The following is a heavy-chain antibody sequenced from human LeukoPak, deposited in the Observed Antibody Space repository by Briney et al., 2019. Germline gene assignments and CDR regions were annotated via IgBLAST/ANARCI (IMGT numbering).Heavy chain of an antibody. D-gene: IGHD7-27*01. CDR1: GYSFTSYW. Sequence: GESLKISCEGSGYSFTSYWIGWVRQMPGKGLEWMGSIYPYDSATRYSPSFQGQVTISADKSTSTAHLQWSRLKASDTAMYYCARQGTGEIDFWGQGTLVTVSS. CDR2: IYPYDSAT. J-gene: IGHJ4*02. V-gene: IGHV5-51*01. CDR3: ARQGTGEIDF.